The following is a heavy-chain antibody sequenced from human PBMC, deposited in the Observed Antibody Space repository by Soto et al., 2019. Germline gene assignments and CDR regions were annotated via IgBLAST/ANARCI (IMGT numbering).Heavy chain of an antibody. CDR3: AKDKSGIAVAGPTAFDI. J-gene: IGHJ3*02. CDR2: ISYDGSNK. V-gene: IGHV3-30*18. Sequence: GGSLRLSCAASGFTFSSYGMHWVRQAPGKGLEWVAVISYDGSNKYYADSVKGRFTISRDNSKNTLYLQMNSLRAEDTAVYYCAKDKSGIAVAGPTAFDIWGQGTMVTVSS. CDR1: GFTFSSYG. D-gene: IGHD6-19*01.